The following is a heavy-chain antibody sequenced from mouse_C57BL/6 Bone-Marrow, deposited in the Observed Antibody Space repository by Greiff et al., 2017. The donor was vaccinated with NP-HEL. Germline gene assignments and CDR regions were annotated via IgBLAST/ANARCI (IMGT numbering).Heavy chain of an antibody. Sequence: VQLQQSGAELVRPGASVKLSCKASGYTFTDYYINWVKQRPGQGLEWIARIYPGSGNTYYNEKFKGKATLTAEKSSSTAYMQLSSLTSEDSAVYFCARPGFDYWGQGTTLTVSS. J-gene: IGHJ2*01. V-gene: IGHV1-76*01. CDR3: ARPGFDY. CDR1: GYTFTDYY. CDR2: IYPGSGNT.